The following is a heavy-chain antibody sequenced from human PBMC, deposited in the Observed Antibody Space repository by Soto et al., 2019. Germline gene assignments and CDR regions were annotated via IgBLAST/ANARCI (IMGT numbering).Heavy chain of an antibody. CDR1: GFTFSSYA. J-gene: IGHJ3*01. D-gene: IGHD3-3*01. CDR2: ISGSGGST. V-gene: IGHV3-23*01. Sequence: EVQLLESGGGLVQPGGSLRLSCAASGFTFSSYAMSWVRQAPGKGLEWVSAISGSGGSTYYADSVKGRFTISRDNSKNTLYLQMNSLRAEDTAVYYCAKERRFVEWLYTVDAFDVWGQGTMVTVSS. CDR3: AKERRFVEWLYTVDAFDV.